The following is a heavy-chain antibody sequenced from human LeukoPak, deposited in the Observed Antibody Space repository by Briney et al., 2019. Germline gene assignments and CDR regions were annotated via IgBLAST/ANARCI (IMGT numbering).Heavy chain of an antibody. CDR2: INSDGSST. J-gene: IGHJ4*02. D-gene: IGHD6-13*01. CDR3: ASWYSSSWYWY. V-gene: IGHV3-74*01. CDR1: GFTFSSYW. Sequence: PGGSLRLSCAASGFTFSSYWMHWVRQAPGKGLVWVSRINSDGSSTSYADSVKGRFTISRDNAKNTLYLQMNSLRAEDTAVYYCASWYSSSWYWYWGQGTLVTVSS.